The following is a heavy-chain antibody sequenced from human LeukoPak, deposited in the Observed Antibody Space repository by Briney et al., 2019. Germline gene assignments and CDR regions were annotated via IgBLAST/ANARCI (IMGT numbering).Heavy chain of an antibody. CDR1: GFTFSSYA. CDR2: ISGSGGST. Sequence: PGGSLRLSCAASGFTFSSYAMSWVRQAPGKGLEWVSAISGSGGSTYYADSVKGRFTISRDNSKNTLYLQMNSLRAEDTAVYYCAKRGHFYDSSTDLYYYYGLDVWGQGTTVTVSS. CDR3: AKRGHFYDSSTDLYYYYGLDV. V-gene: IGHV3-23*01. J-gene: IGHJ6*02. D-gene: IGHD3-22*01.